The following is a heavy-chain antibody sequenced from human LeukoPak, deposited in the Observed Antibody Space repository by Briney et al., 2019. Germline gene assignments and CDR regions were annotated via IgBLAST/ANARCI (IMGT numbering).Heavy chain of an antibody. J-gene: IGHJ4*02. CDR1: GFTFSTRW. D-gene: IGHD6-19*01. Sequence: SGGSLRLSCGVSGSTSGFTFSTRWLHWVRQAPGKGLVWVSLVKTDGSSTSYADSVKGRFTVSRDNAKNTLYLQMNDLRVEDTALYYCHPLAYTSNWGQGTLVTVSS. V-gene: IGHV3-74*01. CDR3: HPLAYTSN. CDR2: VKTDGSST.